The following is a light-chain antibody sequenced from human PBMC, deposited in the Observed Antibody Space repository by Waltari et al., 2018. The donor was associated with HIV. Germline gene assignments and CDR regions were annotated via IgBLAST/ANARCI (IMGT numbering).Light chain of an antibody. V-gene: IGKV4-1*01. Sequence: DIVMTQSPDSLPVSLGERTTINCKSSQRIQKSPSHKSNLAWYQHKQGPPPKPLIYCASTRESGVPDRFSGSGAGTDFTLTSSSLQTEDVAVYDCEQYYSTPATFGGGTKLEIK. CDR3: EQYYSTPAT. CDR2: CAS. J-gene: IGKJ4*02. CDR1: QRIQKSPSHKSN.